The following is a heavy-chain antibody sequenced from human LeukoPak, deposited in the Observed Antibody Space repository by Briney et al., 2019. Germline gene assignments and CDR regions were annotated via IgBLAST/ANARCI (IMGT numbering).Heavy chain of an antibody. D-gene: IGHD6-19*01. CDR3: ARAPESYGSGWYGLY. CDR1: GFTFSSFG. V-gene: IGHV3-33*01. Sequence: GGSLRLSCAASGFTFSSFGMHWVRQAPGKGLEWVAVIWSDGNNKYYADSVKGRFTISRDNSKNTFFLQMNSLRTEDTAMYYCARAPESYGSGWYGLYWGQGTLVTVSS. J-gene: IGHJ4*02. CDR2: IWSDGNNK.